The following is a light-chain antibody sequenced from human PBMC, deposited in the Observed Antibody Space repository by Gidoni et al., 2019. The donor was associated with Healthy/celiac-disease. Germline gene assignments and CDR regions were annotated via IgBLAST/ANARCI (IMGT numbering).Light chain of an antibody. Sequence: IVLTQSPATLSLSPGERATLSCRASQSVSSYLAWYQQKPGQAPRLLIYDASNRATGIPARFSGSGSGTDVTLTISSLEPEDVAVYYCQQRSNWPPLTFGGGTKVEIK. V-gene: IGKV3-11*01. CDR1: QSVSSY. CDR2: DAS. J-gene: IGKJ4*01. CDR3: QQRSNWPPLT.